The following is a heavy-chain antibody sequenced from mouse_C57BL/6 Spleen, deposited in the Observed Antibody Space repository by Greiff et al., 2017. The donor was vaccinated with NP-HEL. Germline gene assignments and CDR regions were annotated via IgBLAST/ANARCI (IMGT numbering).Heavy chain of an antibody. CDR1: GFTFSSYG. Sequence: EVKVVESGGGLVQPGGSLKLSCAASGFTFSSYGMSWVRQTPDKRLELVATINSNGGSTYYPDSVKGRFTISRDNAKNTLYLQMSSLKSEDTAMYYCARMARTINWGQGTTLIVSS. CDR2: INSNGGST. CDR3: ARMARTIN. V-gene: IGHV5-6-3*01. J-gene: IGHJ2*01.